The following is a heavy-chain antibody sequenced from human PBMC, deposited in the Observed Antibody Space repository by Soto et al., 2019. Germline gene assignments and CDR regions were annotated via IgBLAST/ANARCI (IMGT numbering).Heavy chain of an antibody. CDR3: AKDRVTGVRHYYMDV. V-gene: IGHV3-30*18. Sequence: PGGSLRLSCAASGFTFSSYGMHWVRQAPGKGLEWVAVISYDGSNKYYADSVKGRFTISRDNSKNTLYLQMNSLRAEDTAVYYCAKDRVTGVRHYYMDVWGKGTTVTVSS. J-gene: IGHJ6*03. CDR1: GFTFSSYG. D-gene: IGHD3-10*01. CDR2: ISYDGSNK.